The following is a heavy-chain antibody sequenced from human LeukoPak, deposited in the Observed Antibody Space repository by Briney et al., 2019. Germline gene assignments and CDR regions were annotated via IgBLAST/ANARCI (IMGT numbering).Heavy chain of an antibody. D-gene: IGHD6-6*01. CDR2: IYYTGGT. CDR3: ARHRAYSSSSPFDY. Sequence: SETLSLTCSVSGGSISSLYWSWIRQPPGKGLEWIGYIYYTGGTNYNPSLKSRVTMFVDMSKNQFSLRLSSVTAADTAVYYCARHRAYSSSSPFDYWGQGTLVTVSS. J-gene: IGHJ4*02. V-gene: IGHV4-59*08. CDR1: GGSISSLY.